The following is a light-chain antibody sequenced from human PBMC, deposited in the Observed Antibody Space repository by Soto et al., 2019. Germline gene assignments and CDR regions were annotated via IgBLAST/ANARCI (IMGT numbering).Light chain of an antibody. CDR1: QSVSSW. V-gene: IGKV1-5*03. Sequence: DIQVTQSPSTLSASLGDRVTITCRASQSVSSWLAWYQQKPGKAPNLLIYTASSLESGVPSRFSGSGSGTEFTLTISSLQPDDFATYYCQQYNSAWTFGQGTKVDIK. CDR2: TAS. CDR3: QQYNSAWT. J-gene: IGKJ1*01.